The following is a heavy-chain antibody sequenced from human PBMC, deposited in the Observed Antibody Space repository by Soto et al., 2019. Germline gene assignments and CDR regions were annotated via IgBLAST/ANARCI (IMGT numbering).Heavy chain of an antibody. D-gene: IGHD3-10*01. J-gene: IGHJ5*02. CDR3: AKGFGELDNWFDP. CDR2: TYYRSKWYN. CDR1: GDSVSSNSAA. Sequence: SQTLSLTCAISGDSVSSNSAAWNWSRQSPSRGLEWLGRTYYRSKWYNDYAVSVKSRITINPDTSKNQFSLQLNSVTPEDTAVYYCAKGFGELDNWFDPWGQGTLVTLSS. V-gene: IGHV6-1*01.